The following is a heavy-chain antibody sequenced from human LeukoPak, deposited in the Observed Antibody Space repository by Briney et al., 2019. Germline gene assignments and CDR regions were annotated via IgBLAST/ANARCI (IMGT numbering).Heavy chain of an antibody. CDR3: ARGSFYDFNWFDP. CDR2: INPNSGGT. D-gene: IGHD3/OR15-3a*01. CDR1: GYTFTGYY. J-gene: IGHJ5*02. Sequence: GASVKVSCKASGYTFTGYYMHWVRQAPGQGLEGMGRINPNSGGTNYAQKFQGRVTMTRDTSISTAYMELSSLRSDDTAVYYCARGSFYDFNWFDPWGQGTLVTVSS. V-gene: IGHV1-2*06.